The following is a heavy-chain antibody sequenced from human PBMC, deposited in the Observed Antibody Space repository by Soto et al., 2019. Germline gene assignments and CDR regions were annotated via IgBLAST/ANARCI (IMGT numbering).Heavy chain of an antibody. J-gene: IGHJ6*02. CDR2: IYYSGST. CDR1: GGSLSSGDYY. Sequence: QVQLQESGPGLVKPSQTLSLTCTVSGGSLSSGDYYWSWIRQPPGKGLEWIGYIYYSGSTYYNPSLKSRVTISVDPSKNQFSLKRSTVTAADTAVYYCASSRGLSSNQDYGDYVGMANYYYYGMDVWGQGTTVTVSS. CDR3: ASSRGLSSNQDYGDYVGMANYYYYGMDV. V-gene: IGHV4-30-4*01. D-gene: IGHD4-17*01.